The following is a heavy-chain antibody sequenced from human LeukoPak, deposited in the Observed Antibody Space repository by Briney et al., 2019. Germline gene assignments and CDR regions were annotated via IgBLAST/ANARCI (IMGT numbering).Heavy chain of an antibody. Sequence: PGRSLRLSCAASGITFRSYGMHWVRQAPGKGLEWVALIWYDGSKQYYGDSVKGRFTISRDNSKNMLYLEMHSLRAEDTAIYYCASGTIPFTFGEIWSLDYWGQGTLVTDSS. CDR2: IWYDGSKQ. V-gene: IGHV3-33*01. J-gene: IGHJ4*02. CDR3: ASGTIPFTFGEIWSLDY. CDR1: GITFRSYG. D-gene: IGHD3-16*01.